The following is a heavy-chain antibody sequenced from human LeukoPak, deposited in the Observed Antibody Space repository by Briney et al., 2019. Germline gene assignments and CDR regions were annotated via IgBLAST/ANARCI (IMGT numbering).Heavy chain of an antibody. Sequence: SRGSLRLSCAASGFTFSDYYMSWIRQAPGKGLEWVSYISSSGSTIYYADSVKGRFTISMDNAKNSLYLQMNSLRAEDTAVYYCARDGIHTSSSWGSYYYYMDVWGKGTTVTVSS. CDR2: ISSSGSTI. D-gene: IGHD6-13*01. CDR1: GFTFSDYY. J-gene: IGHJ6*03. V-gene: IGHV3-11*04. CDR3: ARDGIHTSSSWGSYYYYMDV.